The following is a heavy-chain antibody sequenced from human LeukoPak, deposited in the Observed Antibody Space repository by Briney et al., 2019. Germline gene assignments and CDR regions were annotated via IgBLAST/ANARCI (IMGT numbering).Heavy chain of an antibody. D-gene: IGHD3-3*01. CDR2: ISGSGGST. V-gene: IGHV3-23*01. J-gene: IGHJ4*02. Sequence: GGSLRLSCAASGFTFSSYAMSWVRQAPGKGLEWVSAISGSGGSTYYADSVKCRFTVSRDNSKNTLYLQMNSLRAEDTAVYYCAKRGTSYDFWSGYSHTPFDYWGQGTLVTVSS. CDR3: AKRGTSYDFWSGYSHTPFDY. CDR1: GFTFSSYA.